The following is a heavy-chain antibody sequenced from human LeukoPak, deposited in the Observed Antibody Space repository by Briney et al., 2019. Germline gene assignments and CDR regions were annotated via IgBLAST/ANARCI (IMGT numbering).Heavy chain of an antibody. D-gene: IGHD6-19*01. CDR2: ISSSSSYI. Sequence: AGGSLRLSCAASGFTFSSYSMNWVRQAPGKGLEWVSSISSSSSYIYYADSVKGRFTISRDNAKNSLYLQMNSLRAEDTALYYCAKDIGGWLQYWGQGTLVTVSS. J-gene: IGHJ4*02. V-gene: IGHV3-21*04. CDR3: AKDIGGWLQY. CDR1: GFTFSSYS.